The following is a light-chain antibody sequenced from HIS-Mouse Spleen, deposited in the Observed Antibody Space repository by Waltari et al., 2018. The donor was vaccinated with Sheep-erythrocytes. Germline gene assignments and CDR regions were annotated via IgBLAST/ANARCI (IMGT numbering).Light chain of an antibody. V-gene: IGLV1-44*01. Sequence: QSVLTQPPSASGTPGQRVTISCSGNSSNIGSNTVNWYQPLQGTAPKLLIYSNNQRPSGVPDRFSGSKSGTSASLAISGLQSEDEADYYCAAWDDSLNGWVFGGGTKLTVL. CDR1: SSNIGSNT. CDR2: SNN. CDR3: AAWDDSLNGWV. J-gene: IGLJ3*02.